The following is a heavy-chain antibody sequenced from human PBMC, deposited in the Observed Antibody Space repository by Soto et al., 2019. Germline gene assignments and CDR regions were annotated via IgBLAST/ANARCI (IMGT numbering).Heavy chain of an antibody. J-gene: IGHJ5*02. Sequence: EVQLVESGGGLVKPGGSLRLSCAASGFTFSSYTMSWVRQAPGKGLEWVSSISSSSTYIYYADSVKGRFTISRDNAKNSLYLRMNSLRAEDTAVYYCARDNGEFDPWGQGTLVTVSS. CDR3: ARDNGEFDP. CDR1: GFTFSSYT. V-gene: IGHV3-21*01. D-gene: IGHD3-10*01. CDR2: ISSSSTYI.